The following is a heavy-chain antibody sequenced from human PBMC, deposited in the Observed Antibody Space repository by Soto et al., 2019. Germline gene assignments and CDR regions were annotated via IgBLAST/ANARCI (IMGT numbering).Heavy chain of an antibody. CDR1: GYSFTSYW. J-gene: IGHJ6*02. CDR3: ASLAGGYCSSTSCPPSYYYYGMDV. V-gene: IGHV5-10-1*01. CDR2: IDPSDSYT. D-gene: IGHD2-2*01. Sequence: GESLKISCKGSGYSFTSYWISWVRQMPGKGLEWMGRIDPSDSYTNYSPSFQGHVTISADKSISTAYLQWSSLKASDTAMYYCASLAGGYCSSTSCPPSYYYYGMDVWGQGTTVTVSS.